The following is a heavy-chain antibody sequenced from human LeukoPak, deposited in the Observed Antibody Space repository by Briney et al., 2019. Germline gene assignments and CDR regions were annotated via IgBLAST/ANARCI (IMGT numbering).Heavy chain of an antibody. CDR1: GYTLTELS. CDR3: ATERTVAGTWDY. V-gene: IGHV1-24*01. D-gene: IGHD6-19*01. J-gene: IGHJ4*02. Sequence: ASVKVSCTVSGYTLTELSMHWVRQAPGKGLEWMGGFDPEDGETIYAQKFQGRVTMTEDTSTDTAYMELSSLRSEDTAVYYCATERTVAGTWDYWGQGTLVTVSS. CDR2: FDPEDGET.